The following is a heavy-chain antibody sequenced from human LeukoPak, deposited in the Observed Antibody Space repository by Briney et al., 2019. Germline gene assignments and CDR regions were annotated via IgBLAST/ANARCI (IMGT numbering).Heavy chain of an antibody. J-gene: IGHJ4*02. D-gene: IGHD5-18*01. CDR2: ISYTGTT. Sequence: SETLSLTCTVSGGSISSSSYYWGWIRHPPGKGLEWIGSISYTGTTYYKSSLESRVTISVDTSRNQFSLKLSSVTAADTAIYYCARRMDTGNPYFDQWGQGTLVTVSS. V-gene: IGHV4-39*01. CDR1: GGSISSSSYY. CDR3: ARRMDTGNPYFDQ.